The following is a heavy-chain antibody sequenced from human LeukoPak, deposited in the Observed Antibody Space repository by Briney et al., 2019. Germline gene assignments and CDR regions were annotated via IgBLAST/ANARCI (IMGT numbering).Heavy chain of an antibody. V-gene: IGHV5-51*01. CDR2: IYPGDYDT. CDR1: GYSFTSYW. D-gene: IGHD3-22*01. CDR3: ARANYYDSGAYEDY. J-gene: IGHJ4*02. Sequence: GESLKISCKGSGYSFTSYWIAWVRQMPGRGLEWMGIIYPGDYDTRYRPSFQGQVTISADKSISTAYLQWSSLKASDTAMYYCARANYYDSGAYEDYWGQGTLVTVSS.